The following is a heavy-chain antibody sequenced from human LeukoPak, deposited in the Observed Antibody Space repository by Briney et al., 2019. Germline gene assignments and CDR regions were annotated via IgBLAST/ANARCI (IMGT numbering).Heavy chain of an antibody. D-gene: IGHD1-1*01. V-gene: IGHV4-34*01. CDR1: GGSFSDYY. Sequence: SETLSLTFAVYGGSFSDYYWTWIRQPPGKGLEWIGEINHSGNTNYNPSLKSRVTISSDTSKNQFSLRLTSVTAADTAMYFCSLWSGEPSSGERAFDYWGQGTLVTVSS. CDR2: INHSGNT. J-gene: IGHJ4*01. CDR3: SLWSGEPSSGERAFDY.